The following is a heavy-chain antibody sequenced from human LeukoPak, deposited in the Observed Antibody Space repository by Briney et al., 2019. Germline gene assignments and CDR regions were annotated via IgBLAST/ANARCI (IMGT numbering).Heavy chain of an antibody. CDR3: ARSKRTLGHYYYMDV. CDR2: IYYSGST. CDR1: GGSISSGGYY. J-gene: IGHJ6*03. Sequence: SETLSLTCTVSGGSISSGGYYWSWIRQHPGKGLEWIGYIYYSGSTYYNPSLKSRVTISVDTSKNQFSLKLSSATAADTAVYYCARSKRTLGHYYYMDVWGKGTTVTVSS. D-gene: IGHD3/OR15-3a*01. V-gene: IGHV4-31*03.